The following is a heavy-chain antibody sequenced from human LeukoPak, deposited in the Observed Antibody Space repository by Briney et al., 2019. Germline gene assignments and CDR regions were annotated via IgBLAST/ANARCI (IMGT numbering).Heavy chain of an antibody. J-gene: IGHJ3*02. CDR1: GFTFSNYW. V-gene: IGHV3-7*05. CDR3: ARDRTATTVYDAFDI. D-gene: IGHD4-17*01. Sequence: PGGSLRLSCAASGFTFSNYWMTWVRQAPGKGREWVANIKHDGSEEYYVDSVKGRFTISRDNAEKSVYLQMNSLRAEDTAVYYCARDRTATTVYDAFDIWGQGTMVTVSS. CDR2: IKHDGSEE.